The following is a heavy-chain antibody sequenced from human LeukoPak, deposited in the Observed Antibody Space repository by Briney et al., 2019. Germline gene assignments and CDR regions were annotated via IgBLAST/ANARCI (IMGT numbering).Heavy chain of an antibody. CDR2: INPNSGGT. CDR3: ARDRDYGSGIFDY. Sequence: ASVKVSCKASGYTFTGYYMHWVRQAPGQELEWMGWINPNSGGTNYAQKFQGRVTMTRDTSISTAYMELSRLRSDDTAVYYCARDRDYGSGIFDYWGQGTLVTVSS. CDR1: GYTFTGYY. D-gene: IGHD3-10*01. V-gene: IGHV1-2*02. J-gene: IGHJ4*02.